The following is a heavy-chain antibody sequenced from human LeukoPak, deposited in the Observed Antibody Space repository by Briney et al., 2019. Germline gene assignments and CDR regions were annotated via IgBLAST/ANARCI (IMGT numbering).Heavy chain of an antibody. J-gene: IGHJ3*02. CDR3: ARVGMVRGVMRAFDI. Sequence: SETLSLTCAVSGGSISSSNWWSWVRQPPGKGLEWIGEIYHSGSTNYNPSLKSRVTISVDKSKNQFSLKLSSVTAADTAVYYCARVGMVRGVMRAFDIWGQGTMVTVSS. D-gene: IGHD3-10*01. CDR2: IYHSGST. V-gene: IGHV4-4*02. CDR1: GGSISSSNW.